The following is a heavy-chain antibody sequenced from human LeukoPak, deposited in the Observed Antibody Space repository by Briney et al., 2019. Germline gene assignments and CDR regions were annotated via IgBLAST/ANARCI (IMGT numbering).Heavy chain of an antibody. CDR1: GFTFSSYA. J-gene: IGHJ4*02. Sequence: GGSLRLSCAASGFTFSSYAMSWVRQAPGKGLEWVSGISGSGGSTYYADSVKGRFTVSRDNSKNTLYLQMNSLRAEDTAVYYCAKARGYCSSTSCSSYYFDYWGQGTLVTVSS. V-gene: IGHV3-23*01. CDR2: ISGSGGST. D-gene: IGHD2-2*01. CDR3: AKARGYCSSTSCSSYYFDY.